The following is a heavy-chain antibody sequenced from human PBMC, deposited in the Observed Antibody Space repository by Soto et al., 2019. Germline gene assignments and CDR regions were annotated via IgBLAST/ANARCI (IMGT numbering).Heavy chain of an antibody. Sequence: VQLVESGGGLVKPGGSLRLSCAASGFTFSDYYMTWIRQAPGKGLEWLAYISRDGNAIFYADSVNGRFTISRDNAKKSLFLQMDDLRAEDTGMFFCARGAEMSTLTKWFDPWGQGTLVIVSS. CDR3: ARGAEMSTLTKWFDP. D-gene: IGHD1-1*01. V-gene: IGHV3-11*01. CDR2: ISRDGNAI. J-gene: IGHJ5*02. CDR1: GFTFSDYY.